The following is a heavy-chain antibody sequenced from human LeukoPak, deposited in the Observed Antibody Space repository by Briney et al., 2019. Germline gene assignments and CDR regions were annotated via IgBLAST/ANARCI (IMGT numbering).Heavy chain of an antibody. J-gene: IGHJ4*02. CDR1: GYTFTGYY. Sequence: ASVKVSCKASGYTFTGYYMHWVRQAPGQGLEWMGWINPNSGGTNYAQKFQGRVTMTRDTSISTAYMELSRLRSDDTAVYYCARVPPRSDCYDSSGDYWGQGTLVTVSS. D-gene: IGHD3-22*01. CDR3: ARVPPRSDCYDSSGDY. V-gene: IGHV1-2*02. CDR2: INPNSGGT.